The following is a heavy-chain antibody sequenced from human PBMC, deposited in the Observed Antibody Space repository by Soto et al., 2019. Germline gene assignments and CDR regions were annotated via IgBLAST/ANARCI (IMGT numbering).Heavy chain of an antibody. V-gene: IGHV1-69*12. CDR1: GGTFSNYP. Sequence: QVQLVQSGAEVKKPGSSVKVSCKASGGTFSNYPISWVRQAPGQVLEWMGGIIPIFGTLNYAQKFQGRVTITADESTSTAYMELSSLRSEDTAVYYCARGNHRWLQLWYFDLWGRGTLVTVSS. CDR2: IIPIFGTL. D-gene: IGHD5-12*01. J-gene: IGHJ2*01. CDR3: ARGNHRWLQLWYFDL.